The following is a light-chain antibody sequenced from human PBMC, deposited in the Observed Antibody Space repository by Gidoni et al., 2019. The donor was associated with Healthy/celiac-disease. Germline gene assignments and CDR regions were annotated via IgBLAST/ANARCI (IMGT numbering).Light chain of an antibody. V-gene: IGKV3-11*01. CDR3: QQRSNGGT. CDR1: QSVSSY. Sequence: EIVLTQSPATLSLSPGERATLSCRASQSVSSYLAWYQQKPGQAPRLLIYDAANRATGIPARFSGSGSGTDFTLTISSLEPEDFAVYYCQQRSNGGTVXGXTKVEIK. J-gene: IGKJ4*01. CDR2: DAA.